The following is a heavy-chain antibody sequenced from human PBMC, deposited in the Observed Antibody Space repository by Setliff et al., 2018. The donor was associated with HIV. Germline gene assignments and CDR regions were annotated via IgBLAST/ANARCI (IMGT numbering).Heavy chain of an antibody. J-gene: IGHJ6*02. CDR2: IYSSGST. CDR3: ATVGVGNYYYGMDV. Sequence: LSLTCTVSGGSISSGNYYWSWIRQPAGKGLEWIGRIYSSGSTNYSPSLKSRVTMSLDTSKNQFSLRLSSVTAADTAVYYCATVGVGNYYYGMDVRGQGTTVTVSS. CDR1: GGSISSGNYY. V-gene: IGHV4-61*02. D-gene: IGHD3-3*01.